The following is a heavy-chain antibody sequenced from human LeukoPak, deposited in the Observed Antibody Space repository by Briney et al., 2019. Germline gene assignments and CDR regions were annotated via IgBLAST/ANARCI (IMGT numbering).Heavy chain of an antibody. J-gene: IGHJ6*02. V-gene: IGHV4-34*01. CDR1: GGSFSGYY. CDR2: INHSGST. Sequence: SETLSLTCAVYGGSFSGYYWSWLRQPPGKGLEWIGEINHSGSTNYNPSLKSRVTISVDTSKNQFSLKLSSVTAADTAVCYCASGYSFWSPRRYYYGMDVWGQGTTVTVSS. CDR3: ASGYSFWSPRRYYYGMDV. D-gene: IGHD5-18*01.